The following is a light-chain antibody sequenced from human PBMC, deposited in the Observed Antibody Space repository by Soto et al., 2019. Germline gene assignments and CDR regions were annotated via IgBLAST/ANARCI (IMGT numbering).Light chain of an antibody. J-gene: IGLJ1*01. CDR1: FSNIGDNA. CDR2: LND. CDR3: AAWDDSLHAL. V-gene: IGLV1-44*01. Sequence: QSALAQPPSLSATPGQRVNISCSGSFSNIGDNAVNWYQQLPGAAPKLLIYLNDQRPSGVPDRFSGSKSGTSAFLAISGLQSGDEADYYCAAWDDSLHALFGAGTK.